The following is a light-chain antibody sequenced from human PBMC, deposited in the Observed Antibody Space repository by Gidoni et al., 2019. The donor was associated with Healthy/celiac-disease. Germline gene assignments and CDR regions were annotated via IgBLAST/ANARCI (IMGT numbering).Light chain of an antibody. CDR3: QQYGSSPYT. CDR1: QSVSSSY. Sequence: EIVLTQSPGTLSLSPGERATLSCRASQSVSSSYLAWYQQKPGQAPRLLIYGASSRATGIPDRFSGRGSVTDFTLTIRRLEPEAFAVYYCQQYGSSPYTFGQGTKLEIK. V-gene: IGKV3-20*01. J-gene: IGKJ2*01. CDR2: GAS.